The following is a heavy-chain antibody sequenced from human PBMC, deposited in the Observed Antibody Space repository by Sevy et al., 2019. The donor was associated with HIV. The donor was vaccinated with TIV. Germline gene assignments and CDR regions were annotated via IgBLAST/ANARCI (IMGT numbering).Heavy chain of an antibody. V-gene: IGHV3-53*01. CDR1: GFTVSSNY. Sequence: GGSRLSCAASGFTVSSNYMSWVRQAPGKGLEWVSVIYSGGTTYYADSVKGRFTISRDNSKNTLYLQMNNLRAEDTAVYYCAREREFTIFGVLIEYGMDVWGQGTTVTVSS. J-gene: IGHJ6*02. CDR2: IYSGGTT. D-gene: IGHD3-3*01. CDR3: AREREFTIFGVLIEYGMDV.